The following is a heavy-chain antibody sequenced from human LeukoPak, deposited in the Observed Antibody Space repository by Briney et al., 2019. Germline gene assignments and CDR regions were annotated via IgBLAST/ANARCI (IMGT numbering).Heavy chain of an antibody. CDR1: GDSVSSDSYS. J-gene: IGHJ4*02. CDR3: ASNEVVTTAWDFDY. D-gene: IGHD2-21*02. Sequence: SETLSLTCTVSGDSVSSDSYSWSWIRQPPGKGLEWIGHINHSGSTNYNPSLKSRVTISVDTSRKQFSLNLYSVTAADTAVYYCASNEVVTTAWDFDYWGQGTLVTVSS. V-gene: IGHV4-39*07. CDR2: INHSGST.